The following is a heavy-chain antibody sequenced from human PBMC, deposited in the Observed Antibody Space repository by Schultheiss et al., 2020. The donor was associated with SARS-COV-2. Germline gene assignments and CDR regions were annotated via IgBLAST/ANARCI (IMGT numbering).Heavy chain of an antibody. CDR1: GFTFSSYA. D-gene: IGHD2-2*01. CDR2: ISYDGSNK. Sequence: GGSLRLSCAASGFTFSSYAMHWVRQAPGKGLEWVAVISYDGSNKYYADSVKGRFTISRDNAKNSLYLQMNSLRAEDTAVYYCARGMGYCSSTSCYSGYYYYGMDVWGQGTTVTVSS. J-gene: IGHJ6*02. CDR3: ARGMGYCSSTSCYSGYYYYGMDV. V-gene: IGHV3-30*04.